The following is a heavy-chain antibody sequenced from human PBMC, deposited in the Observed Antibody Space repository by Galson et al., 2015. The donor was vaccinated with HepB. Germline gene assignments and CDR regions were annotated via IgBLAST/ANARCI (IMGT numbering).Heavy chain of an antibody. CDR1: GFTFSSYG. D-gene: IGHD4-23*01. CDR3: AKGSRKWGTVVTPSYFDY. Sequence: SLRLSCAASGFTFSSYGMHWVRQAPGKGLEWVAVISYDGSNKYYADSVKGRFTISRDNSKNTLYLQMNSLRAEDTAVYYCAKGSRKWGTVVTPSYFDYWGQGTLVTVSS. V-gene: IGHV3-30*18. J-gene: IGHJ4*02. CDR2: ISYDGSNK.